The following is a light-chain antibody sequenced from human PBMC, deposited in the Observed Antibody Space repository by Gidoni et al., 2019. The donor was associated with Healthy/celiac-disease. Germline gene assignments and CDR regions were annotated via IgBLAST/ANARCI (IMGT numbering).Light chain of an antibody. CDR1: QGISSY. Sequence: AIRMTQSPSSLSASTGDRVTITCRASQGISSYLAWYQQKPGKAPELLIYAASTLQSGVPSRFSGSGSGTDFTLTISCLQSEDFATYYCQQYYSYPITFGGGTKVEIK. V-gene: IGKV1-8*01. CDR3: QQYYSYPIT. J-gene: IGKJ4*01. CDR2: AAS.